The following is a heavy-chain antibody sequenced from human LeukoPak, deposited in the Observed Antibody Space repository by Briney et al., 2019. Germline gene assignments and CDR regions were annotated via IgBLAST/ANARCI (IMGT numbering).Heavy chain of an antibody. CDR2: INPSGGST. CDR3: ARGLYFDWLPTKGSYNWFDP. V-gene: IGHV1-46*01. J-gene: IGHJ5*02. CDR1: GYTFTSYY. D-gene: IGHD3-9*01. Sequence: ASVKVSCKASGYTFTSYYMHWVRQAPGQGLEWMGIINPSGGSTSYAQKFQGRVTMTRDTSTSTVYMKLSSLRSEDTAVYYCARGLYFDWLPTKGSYNWFDPWGEGTLVTVSS.